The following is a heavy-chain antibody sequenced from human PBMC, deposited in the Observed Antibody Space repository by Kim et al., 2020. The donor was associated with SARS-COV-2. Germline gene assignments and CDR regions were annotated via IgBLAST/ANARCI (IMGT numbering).Heavy chain of an antibody. D-gene: IGHD6-19*01. CDR2: INHSGST. J-gene: IGHJ4*02. V-gene: IGHV4-34*01. CDR3: ARGARPGWAPYYFDY. Sequence: SETLSLTCAVYGGSFSGYYWSWIRQPPGKGLEWIGEINHSGSTNYNPSLKSRVTISVDTSKNQFSLKLSSVTAADTAVYYCARGARPGWAPYYFDYWGQGTLVTVSS. CDR1: GGSFSGYY.